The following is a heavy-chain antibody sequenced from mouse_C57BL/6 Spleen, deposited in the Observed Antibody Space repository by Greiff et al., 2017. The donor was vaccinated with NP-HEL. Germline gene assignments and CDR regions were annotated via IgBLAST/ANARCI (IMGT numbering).Heavy chain of an antibody. J-gene: IGHJ3*01. V-gene: IGHV1-69*01. CDR1: GYTFTSYW. Sequence: VQLQQSGAELVMPGASVKLSCKASGYTFTSYWMHWVKQRPGQGLEWIGEIDPSDSYTNYNQKFKGKSTLTVDKSSSTAYMQLSSLTSEDSAVYYCARGERFAYWGQGTLVTVSA. CDR3: ARGERFAY. CDR2: IDPSDSYT.